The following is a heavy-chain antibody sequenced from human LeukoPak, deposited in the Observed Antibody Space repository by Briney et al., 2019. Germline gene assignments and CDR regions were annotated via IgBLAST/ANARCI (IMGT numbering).Heavy chain of an antibody. Sequence: SETLSLTCTVSGGSISSYSWSWIRQPPGKGLEWIGYIYHSGSTYYNPSLKSRVTISVDRSKNQFSLKLSSVTAADTAVYYCARFTYYDFWSGYYRSHYYYGMDVWGQGTTVTVSS. J-gene: IGHJ6*02. D-gene: IGHD3-3*01. CDR1: GGSISSYS. CDR3: ARFTYYDFWSGYYRSHYYYGMDV. V-gene: IGHV4-30-2*01. CDR2: IYHSGST.